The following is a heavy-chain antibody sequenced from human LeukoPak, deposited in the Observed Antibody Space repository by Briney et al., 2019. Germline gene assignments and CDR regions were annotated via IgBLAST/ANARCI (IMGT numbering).Heavy chain of an antibody. CDR3: ARDGSSGYYYDSPPRYDY. CDR2: ISGYNGNT. Sequence: ASVKVSCKASGYTFTSYGINWVRQAPGQGLEWMGWISGYNGNTHYAQKFQDRVTMTTDTSTNTAYIELKSLRSDDTAVYYCARDGSSGYYYDSPPRYDYWGQGTLVTVPS. V-gene: IGHV1-18*01. D-gene: IGHD3-22*01. J-gene: IGHJ4*02. CDR1: GYTFTSYG.